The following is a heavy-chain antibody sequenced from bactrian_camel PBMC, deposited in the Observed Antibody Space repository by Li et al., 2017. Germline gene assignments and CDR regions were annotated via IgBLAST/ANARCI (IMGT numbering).Heavy chain of an antibody. CDR2: IDPRDSGT. Sequence: HVQLVESGGGSVQAGGSLRLSCVVSGYNGRRMAWFRQAPGKERQWVARIDPRDSGTYYASSEKGRFTISHDNNKNTLYLQMNDLKSEDTAMYYCAADNVNLQLARHYSYWGQGTQVTVSS. V-gene: IGHV3S1*01. CDR3: AADNVNLQLARHYSY. D-gene: IGHD7*01. CDR1: GYNGRR. J-gene: IGHJ4*01.